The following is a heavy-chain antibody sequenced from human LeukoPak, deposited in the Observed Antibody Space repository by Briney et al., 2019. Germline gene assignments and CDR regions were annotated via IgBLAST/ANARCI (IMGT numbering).Heavy chain of an antibody. J-gene: IGHJ5*02. CDR2: IYYSGST. CDR1: GGSISSYY. D-gene: IGHD6-13*01. CDR3: ARDHSSSWYRWFDP. V-gene: IGHV4-59*01. Sequence: PSETLSLTCTVSGGSISSYYWSWIRQPPGKGLEWIGYIYYSGSTNYNPSLKSRVTISVDTSKNQFSLKLSSVAAADTAVYYCARDHSSSWYRWFDPWGQGTLVTVSS.